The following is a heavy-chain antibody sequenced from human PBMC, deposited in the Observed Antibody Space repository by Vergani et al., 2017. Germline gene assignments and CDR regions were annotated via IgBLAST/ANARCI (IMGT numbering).Heavy chain of an antibody. CDR3: AKDRLVVPAAHNWFDP. D-gene: IGHD2-2*01. CDR1: GFTFSSYA. V-gene: IGHV3-23*01. J-gene: IGHJ5*02. Sequence: EVQLLESGGGLVQPGGSLRLPCAASGFTFSSYAMSWVRQAPGKGLEWVSAISGSGGSTYFADSVKGRFTISRDNSKNTLYLQMNSLRAEDTAVYYCAKDRLVVPAAHNWFDPWGQGTLVTVSS. CDR2: ISGSGGST.